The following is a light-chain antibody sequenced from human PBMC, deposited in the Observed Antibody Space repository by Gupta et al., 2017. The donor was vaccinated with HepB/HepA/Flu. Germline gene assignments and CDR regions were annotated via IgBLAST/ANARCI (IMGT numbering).Light chain of an antibody. Sequence: QSALTQPRSVSGSPGQSVTISCTGTSSDVGGYNYFSWYQQHPGKAPKLMMYDVSKRPSGVPDRFSGSTAGKTASLNITGLQAEDEAYYYCYSYEGRYTTEVFGRGTKVTVL. CDR2: DVS. V-gene: IGLV2-11*01. J-gene: IGLJ2*01. CDR1: SSDVGGYNY. CDR3: YSYEGRYTTEV.